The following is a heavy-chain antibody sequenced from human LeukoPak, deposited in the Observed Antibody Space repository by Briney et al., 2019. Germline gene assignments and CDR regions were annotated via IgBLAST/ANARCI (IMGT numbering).Heavy chain of an antibody. V-gene: IGHV3-23*01. CDR1: GFTFSSYA. CDR2: ISGGGVGT. CDR3: AKSGANSGYDYC. D-gene: IGHD5-12*01. J-gene: IGHJ4*02. Sequence: PGGSLRLSCAASGFTFSSYAMSWVRQAPGKGLEWVSTISGGGVGTYYADSVQGRFTISRDNSENTLYLQMNSLRAEDTAVYYCAKSGANSGYDYCWGQGTLVTVSS.